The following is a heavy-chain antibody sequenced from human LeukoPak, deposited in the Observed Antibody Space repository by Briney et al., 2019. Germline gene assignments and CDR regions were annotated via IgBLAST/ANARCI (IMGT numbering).Heavy chain of an antibody. CDR3: ARARGYCSGGSCYTGRYYFDY. D-gene: IGHD2-15*01. CDR2: IYSGGST. Sequence: PGGSLRLSCAASGFTVSSNYMSWVRQAPGKGLEWASVIYSGGSTYYADSVKGRFTISRHNSKNTLYLQMNSLRAEDTAVYYCARARGYCSGGSCYTGRYYFDYWGQGTLVTVSS. J-gene: IGHJ4*02. V-gene: IGHV3-53*04. CDR1: GFTVSSNY.